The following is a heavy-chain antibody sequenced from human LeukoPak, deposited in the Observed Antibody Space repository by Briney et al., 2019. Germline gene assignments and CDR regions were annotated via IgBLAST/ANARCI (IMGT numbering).Heavy chain of an antibody. Sequence: PGGSLRLSCAASGFTFSSYAMSWVRQAPGKGLEWVSGISGSGGSTHYADSVKDRFTISRDNSKNTLYLQMNSLRAEDTAVYYCASDMSYSGYYIDYWGQGTLVTVSS. CDR2: ISGSGGST. CDR1: GFTFSSYA. CDR3: ASDMSYSGYYIDY. V-gene: IGHV3-23*01. D-gene: IGHD3-3*01. J-gene: IGHJ4*02.